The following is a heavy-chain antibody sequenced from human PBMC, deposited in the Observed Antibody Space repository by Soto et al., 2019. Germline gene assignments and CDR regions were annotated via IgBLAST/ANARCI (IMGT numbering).Heavy chain of an antibody. V-gene: IGHV3-7*01. CDR1: RFTFSRFW. CDR3: ARVGGIDGDYFDF. J-gene: IGHJ4*02. Sequence: EVQLVESGGGVDQHGGSLRCTCAASRFTFSRFWMTWDRLSRGEGLEWVASIKKDGSEKSYGDSVKGRFTISRDNAKNSLSLQMSSLRAEDTAVDYCARVGGIDGDYFDFCGQGTLVTVSS. CDR2: IKKDGSEK. D-gene: IGHD3-16*01.